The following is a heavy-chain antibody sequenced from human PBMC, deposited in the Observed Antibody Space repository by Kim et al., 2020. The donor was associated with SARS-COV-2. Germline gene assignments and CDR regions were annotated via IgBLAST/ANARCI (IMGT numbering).Heavy chain of an antibody. CDR3: ARARATPYYYGSGSPGPGDY. Sequence: GESLKISCKGSGYSFTSYWISWVRQMPGKGLEWMGRIDPSDSYTNYSPSFQGHVTISADKSISTAYLQWSSLKASDTAMYYCARARATPYYYGSGSPGPGDYWAQGPLVTVSS. CDR2: IDPSDSYT. CDR1: GYSFTSYW. V-gene: IGHV5-10-1*01. D-gene: IGHD3-10*01. J-gene: IGHJ4*02.